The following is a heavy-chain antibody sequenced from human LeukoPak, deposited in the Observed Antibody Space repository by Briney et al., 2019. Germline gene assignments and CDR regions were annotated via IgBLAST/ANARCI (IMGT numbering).Heavy chain of an antibody. CDR2: IWYDGSDK. CDR1: GFIFSNYD. V-gene: IGHV3-33*01. CDR3: ARRVQYYFDY. J-gene: IGHJ4*02. Sequence: PGRSLRLSCAASGFIFSNYDMHWVRQAPGKGLEWVAVIWYDGSDKHYANSVQGRFTISRDNSKNSLYLQMNSLRAEDTALYFCARRVQYYFDYWGQGTLVTVSS.